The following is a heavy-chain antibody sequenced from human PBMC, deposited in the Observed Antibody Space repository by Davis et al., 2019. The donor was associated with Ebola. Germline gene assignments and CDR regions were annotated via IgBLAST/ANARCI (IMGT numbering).Heavy chain of an antibody. CDR3: TCIAARPDDDY. Sequence: GGFLRLSCAASGFTFSGSAMHWVRQASGKGLEWVGRIRSKANSYATAYAASVKGRFTISRDDSKNTAYLQMNSLKTEDTAVYYCTCIAARPDDDYWGQGTLVTVSS. J-gene: IGHJ4*02. CDR2: IRSKANSYAT. D-gene: IGHD6-6*01. V-gene: IGHV3-73*01. CDR1: GFTFSGSA.